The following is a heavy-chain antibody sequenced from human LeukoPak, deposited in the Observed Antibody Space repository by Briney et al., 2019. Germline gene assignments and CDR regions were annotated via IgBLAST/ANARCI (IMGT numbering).Heavy chain of an antibody. CDR1: GGSFSAYY. Sequence: SEPLSHTCAVNGGSFSAYYWSWIRPPPGKGLNCTGEINHSGSTNYNPSLKSRVTISVHTSTNQFSLKLSSVTAADTAVYYCARGQAAFDIWGQGTMVTVSS. CDR3: ARGQAAFDI. CDR2: INHSGST. J-gene: IGHJ3*02. V-gene: IGHV4-34*01.